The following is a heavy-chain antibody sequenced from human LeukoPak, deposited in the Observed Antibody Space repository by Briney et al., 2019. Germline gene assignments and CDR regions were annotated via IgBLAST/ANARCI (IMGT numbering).Heavy chain of an antibody. CDR1: GFTFRSYG. V-gene: IGHV3-30*04. CDR2: ILYGGSNK. D-gene: IGHD2-2*01. J-gene: IGHJ4*02. Sequence: GFLRLSCGGSGFTFRSYGMHLVRQAPGPGLGWGAVILYGGSNKYYADSVKGRFTISRDNSKNTLYLQMNSLRAEDTAVYYCALGYCSSTSCYEHQGHFDYWGQGPLVTVPS. CDR3: ALGYCSSTSCYEHQGHFDY.